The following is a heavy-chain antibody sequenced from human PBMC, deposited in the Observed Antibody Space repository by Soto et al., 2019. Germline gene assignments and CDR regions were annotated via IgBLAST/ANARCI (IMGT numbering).Heavy chain of an antibody. CDR3: ARGRWLRSAFDY. CDR1: GGSFSGYY. Sequence: QVQLQQWGAGLLKPSETLSLTCAVYGGSFSGYYWSWIRQPPGKGLEWIGEINHSGSTNYNPSLKIRVTISVDTSKNQFSLKLSSVTAADTAVYYCARGRWLRSAFDYWGPGTLVTVSS. J-gene: IGHJ4*02. V-gene: IGHV4-34*01. D-gene: IGHD5-12*01. CDR2: INHSGST.